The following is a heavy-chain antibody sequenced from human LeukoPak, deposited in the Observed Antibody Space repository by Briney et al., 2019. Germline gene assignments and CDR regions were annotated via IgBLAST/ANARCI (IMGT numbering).Heavy chain of an antibody. D-gene: IGHD2/OR15-2a*01. Sequence: GGSLRLSCTASGSSFSDNFMGWLRQAPGKGLEWVSYINSGGDTIHYSGAVKGRFSISRDNSKRLLHLHMSRLRIDDTALYCARGGSGWTFNHWGQGTLVSVSS. CDR3: RGGSGWTFNH. CDR1: GSSFSDNF. J-gene: IGHJ4*02. V-gene: IGHV3-11*01. CDR2: INSGGDTI.